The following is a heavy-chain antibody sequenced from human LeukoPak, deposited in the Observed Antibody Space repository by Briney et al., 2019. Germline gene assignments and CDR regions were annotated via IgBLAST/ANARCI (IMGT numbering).Heavy chain of an antibody. CDR3: ARDPIYRNSSGSIDY. D-gene: IGHD3-22*01. CDR1: GGSFSGYY. J-gene: IGHJ4*02. CDR2: INHSGST. V-gene: IGHV4-34*01. Sequence: SETLSLTCAVYGGSFSGYYWSWIRQPPGKGLEWIGEINHSGSTNYNPSLKSRVTISVDTSKNQFSLKLSSVTAADTAVYYCARDPIYRNSSGSIDYWSQGTLVTVSS.